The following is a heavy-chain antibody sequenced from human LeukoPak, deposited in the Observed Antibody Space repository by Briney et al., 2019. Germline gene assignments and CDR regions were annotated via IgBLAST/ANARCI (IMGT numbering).Heavy chain of an antibody. CDR2: IYYSGST. J-gene: IGHJ4*02. CDR1: GGSFSGYY. Sequence: SETLSLTCAVYGGSFSGYYWSWIRRPPGKGLEWIGYIYYSGSTNYNPSLKSRVTISVDTSKNQFSLKLSSVTAADTAVYYCAREGNSGSDFGYWGQGTLVTVSS. V-gene: IGHV4-59*01. D-gene: IGHD1-26*01. CDR3: AREGNSGSDFGY.